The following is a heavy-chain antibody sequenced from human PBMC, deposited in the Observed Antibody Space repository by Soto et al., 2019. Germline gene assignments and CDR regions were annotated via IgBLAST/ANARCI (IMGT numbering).Heavy chain of an antibody. V-gene: IGHV3-23*01. D-gene: IGHD6-13*01. J-gene: IGHJ4*02. CDR1: GFTFSSYA. Sequence: GGSLRLSCAASGFTFSSYAMNWVRQAPGKGLEWVSGVSTSGTDTFYADSVKGRFTISRDNSKNTLYLHMNSLRTEDTAVYYCAKPGYRSSWHRNFDYWGQGTQVTVSS. CDR3: AKPGYRSSWHRNFDY. CDR2: VSTSGTDT.